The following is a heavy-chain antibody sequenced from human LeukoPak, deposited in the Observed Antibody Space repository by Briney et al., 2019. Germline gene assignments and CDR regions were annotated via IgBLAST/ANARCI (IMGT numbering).Heavy chain of an antibody. J-gene: IGHJ4*02. D-gene: IGHD1-26*01. CDR1: GYTFTSYS. Sequence: GASVKVSCKASGYTFTSYSISWVRQAPGQGLEWLGRISGDNYNTNYAQKVQGRVTMTTDTSTTTAYMELRSLESDDTAVYYCARSPLVGATRVDYWGQGTLVTVSS. V-gene: IGHV1-18*01. CDR3: ARSPLVGATRVDY. CDR2: ISGDNYNT.